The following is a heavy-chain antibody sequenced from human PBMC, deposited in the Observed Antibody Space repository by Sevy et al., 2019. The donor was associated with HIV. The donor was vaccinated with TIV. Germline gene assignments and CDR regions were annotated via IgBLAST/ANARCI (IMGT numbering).Heavy chain of an antibody. CDR3: ARSRGGSYFTYYFDY. V-gene: IGHV3-7*01. D-gene: IGHD1-26*01. CDR2: IKQDGSEK. Sequence: GGSLRLSCAASGFIFSSYWMSWVRQAPGKGLEWVASIKQDGSEKYYVDSVKGRFTISRDNAKNSLYLQMNSLRAEDTDVYYCARSRGGSYFTYYFDYWGQGTLVTVSS. CDR1: GFIFSSYW. J-gene: IGHJ4*02.